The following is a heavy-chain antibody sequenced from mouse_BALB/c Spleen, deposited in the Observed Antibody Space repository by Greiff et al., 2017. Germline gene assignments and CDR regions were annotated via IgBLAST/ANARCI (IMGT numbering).Heavy chain of an antibody. Sequence: EVQGVESGGGLVKPGGSLKLSCAASGFTFSSYTMSWVRQTPEKRLEWVATISSGGSYTYYPDSVKGRFTISRDNAKNTLYLQMSSLKSEDTAMYYCARENYYGSSLYYAMDYWGQGTSVTVSS. J-gene: IGHJ4*01. CDR1: GFTFSSYT. CDR3: ARENYYGSSLYYAMDY. V-gene: IGHV5-6-4*01. CDR2: ISSGGSYT. D-gene: IGHD1-1*01.